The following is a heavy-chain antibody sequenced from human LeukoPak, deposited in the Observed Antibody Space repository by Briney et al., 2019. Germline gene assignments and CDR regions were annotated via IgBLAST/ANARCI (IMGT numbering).Heavy chain of an antibody. CDR3: ARGRRLLAAAGVKEFDY. D-gene: IGHD6-13*01. Sequence: PSETLSLTCAVYGGSFSGYYWSWIRQPPGKGLEWIPEINHSGSTNYNPSLKSRVTISVDTSKNQFSLKLSSVTAADTAVYYCARGRRLLAAAGVKEFDYWGQGTLVTVSS. V-gene: IGHV4-34*01. CDR2: INHSGST. CDR1: GGSFSGYY. J-gene: IGHJ4*02.